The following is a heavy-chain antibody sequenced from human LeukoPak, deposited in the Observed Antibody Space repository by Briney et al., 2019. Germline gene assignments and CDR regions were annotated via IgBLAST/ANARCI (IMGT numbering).Heavy chain of an antibody. CDR3: AKDPWFGES. Sequence: GGSLRLSCAASGFTFSSYSMSWVRQAPGKGLEWVPAISGRGDRTYYADSVKGRFTISRDNSKNTLYLQMNSLRAEDTAVYYCAKDPWFGESWGQGTLVTVSS. CDR1: GFTFSSYS. CDR2: ISGRGDRT. D-gene: IGHD3-10*01. V-gene: IGHV3-23*01. J-gene: IGHJ5*02.